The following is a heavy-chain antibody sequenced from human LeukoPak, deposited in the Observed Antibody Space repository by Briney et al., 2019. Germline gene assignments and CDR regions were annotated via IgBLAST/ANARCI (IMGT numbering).Heavy chain of an antibody. CDR2: IIPIFGTT. V-gene: IGHV1-69*05. Sequence: ASVKVSCKASGGTFSSYAISWVRQAPGQGLEWMGGIIPIFGTTNYAQKFQGRVTITTDEFTSTAYMELSSLRSEDTAVYYCAREPGYCSSTSCYTIWGQGTMVTVSS. CDR3: AREPGYCSSTSCYTI. D-gene: IGHD2-2*02. J-gene: IGHJ3*02. CDR1: GGTFSSYA.